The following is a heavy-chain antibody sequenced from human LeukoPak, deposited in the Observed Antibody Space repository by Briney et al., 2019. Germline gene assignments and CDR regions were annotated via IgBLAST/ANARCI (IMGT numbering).Heavy chain of an antibody. CDR3: ARVVGATRFFDY. J-gene: IGHJ4*02. CDR1: GSTVSNNY. Sequence: PGGSLRLSCAASGSTVSNNYMNWVRQAPGKGLEWVSVIYSGGSTYYSDSVKGRFTISRDNSKNTLYLQMNSLRAEDTAVYYCARVVGATRFFDYWGQGTLVTVSS. CDR2: IYSGGST. V-gene: IGHV3-53*01. D-gene: IGHD1-26*01.